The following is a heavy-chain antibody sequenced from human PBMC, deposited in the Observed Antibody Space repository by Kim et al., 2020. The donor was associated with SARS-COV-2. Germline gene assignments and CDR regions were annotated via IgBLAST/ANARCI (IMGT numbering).Heavy chain of an antibody. D-gene: IGHD3-9*01. CDR3: AKDMGYDILTGYRGYYYYYGMDV. Sequence: GGSLRLSCAASGFTFDDYAMHWVRQAPGKGLEWVSGISWNSGSIGYADSVKGRFTISRDNAKNSPYLQMNSLRAEDTALYYCAKDMGYDILTGYRGYYYYYGMDVWGQGTTVTVSS. CDR1: GFTFDDYA. CDR2: ISWNSGSI. J-gene: IGHJ6*02. V-gene: IGHV3-9*01.